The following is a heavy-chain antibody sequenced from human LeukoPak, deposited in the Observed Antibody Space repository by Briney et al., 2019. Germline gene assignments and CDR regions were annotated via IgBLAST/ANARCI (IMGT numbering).Heavy chain of an antibody. CDR3: ARHASVDGNWPRPLDY. CDR1: GVSIRGDTYY. V-gene: IGHV4-39*01. Sequence: SETLSLTCTVSGVSIRGDTYYWGWIRQPPGKGLEWIGNYHIGNTYYNPSLKSRVTISEDTSKNQFSLKLTSVTAADTAVYYCARHASVDGNWPRPLDYWGQGSLVTVSS. CDR2: YHIGNT. J-gene: IGHJ4*02. D-gene: IGHD6-19*01.